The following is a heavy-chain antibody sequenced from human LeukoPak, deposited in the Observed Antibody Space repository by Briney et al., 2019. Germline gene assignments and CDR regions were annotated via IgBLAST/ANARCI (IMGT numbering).Heavy chain of an antibody. CDR1: GFTVSSNS. CDR2: IYSGDST. CDR3: ARDRSRGGFDY. Sequence: PGGSLRLSCAASGFTVSSNSMSWVRRAPGKGLEWVSVIYSGDSTYYADSVKGRFAISRDNSKNTLYLQMNSLRAEDTAVYYCARDRSRGGFDYWGQGTLVTVSS. J-gene: IGHJ4*02. V-gene: IGHV3-53*01. D-gene: IGHD1-26*01.